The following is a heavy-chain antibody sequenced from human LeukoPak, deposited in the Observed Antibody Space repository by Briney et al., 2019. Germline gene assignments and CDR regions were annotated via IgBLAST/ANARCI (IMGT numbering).Heavy chain of an antibody. CDR1: GGSFSGYY. CDR3: ARELRDDILTGYYFDY. Sequence: SETLSLTCAVYGGSFSGYYWSWIRQPPGKGLEWIGEINHSGSTNYNPSLKSRVTISVDTSKNQFSLKLSSVTAADTAVYYCARELRDDILTGYYFDYWGQGTLVTVSS. CDR2: INHSGST. J-gene: IGHJ4*02. V-gene: IGHV4-34*01. D-gene: IGHD3-9*01.